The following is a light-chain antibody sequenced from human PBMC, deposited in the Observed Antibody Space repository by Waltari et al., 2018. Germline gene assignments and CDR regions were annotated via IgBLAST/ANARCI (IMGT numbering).Light chain of an antibody. CDR1: SSAVGSYHI. Sequence: QSALTQPASVSGSPEQSITISCTGTSSAVGSYHIVSWYQQHPGKAPKLMISEVNERPSGVSIRFSGSKSGNTASLTISGLQAEDEADYYCCSYAGSNTVLFGGGTKLTVL. CDR2: EVN. CDR3: CSYAGSNTVL. V-gene: IGLV2-23*02. J-gene: IGLJ2*01.